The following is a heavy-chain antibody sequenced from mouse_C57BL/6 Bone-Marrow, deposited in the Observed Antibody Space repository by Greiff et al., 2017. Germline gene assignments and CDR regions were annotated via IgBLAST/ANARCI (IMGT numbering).Heavy chain of an antibody. J-gene: IGHJ2*01. D-gene: IGHD3-3*01. CDR1: GYTFTSYW. V-gene: IGHV1-59*01. Sequence: QVQLKQPGAELVRPGTSVKLSCKASGYTFTSYWMHWVKQRPGQGLEWIGVIDPSASYTNYNQKFKGKATLTVDTSSSTAYMQLSSLTSEDSAVYYCARKGDPYFDYGGQGTTLTVSS. CDR3: ARKGDPYFDY. CDR2: IDPSASYT.